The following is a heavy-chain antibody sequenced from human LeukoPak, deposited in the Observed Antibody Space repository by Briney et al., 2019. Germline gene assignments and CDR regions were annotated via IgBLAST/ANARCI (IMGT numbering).Heavy chain of an antibody. CDR1: GFTFSSYG. CDR3: AKVSNDFWSGYQYFDY. V-gene: IGHV3-30*02. J-gene: IGHJ4*02. D-gene: IGHD3-3*01. CDR2: IRYDGSNK. Sequence: PGGSLRLSCAASGFTFSSYGMHWVRQAPGKGLEWVAFIRYDGSNKYYADSVKGRFTISRDNSKNTLYLQMNSLRAEDTAVYYCAKVSNDFWSGYQYFDYWGQGTLVTVSS.